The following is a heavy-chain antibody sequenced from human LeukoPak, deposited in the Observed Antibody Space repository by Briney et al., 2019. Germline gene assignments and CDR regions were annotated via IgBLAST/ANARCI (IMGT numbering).Heavy chain of an antibody. D-gene: IGHD3/OR15-3a*01. V-gene: IGHV4-61*05. CDR1: VGSISSSRYY. Sequence: SETLSLTCTVSVGSISSSRYYWGWIRQSPGKGLEWIGYIYYSGSTNYNPSLKSRVTISVDTSKNQFSLKLSSVTAADTAVYYCARSHSVWTSFDYWGQGTLVTVSS. J-gene: IGHJ4*02. CDR2: IYYSGST. CDR3: ARSHSVWTSFDY.